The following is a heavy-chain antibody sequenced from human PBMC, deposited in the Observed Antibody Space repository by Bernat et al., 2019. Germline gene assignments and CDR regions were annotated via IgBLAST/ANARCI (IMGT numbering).Heavy chain of an antibody. D-gene: IGHD3-9*01. CDR3: TKSPKRATEGDYDVLTGYYTNRHRHYFDS. CDR2: SSWNSCSI. J-gene: IGHJ4*02. CDR1: GFTFDDYA. V-gene: IGHV3-9*01. Sequence: EVQLVESGGGLVQPGRSLRLSCAASGFTFDDYAIHWVRQAPGKGLEWVSGSSWNSCSIGYADSVKGRFNIARDNAKNTMYLPMNSQSAGDTTINYCTKSPKRATEGDYDVLTGYYTNRHRHYFDSWGQGALVTVSS.